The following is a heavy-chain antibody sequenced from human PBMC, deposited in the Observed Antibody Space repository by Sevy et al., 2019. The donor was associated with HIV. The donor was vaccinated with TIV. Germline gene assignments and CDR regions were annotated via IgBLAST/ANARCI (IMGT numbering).Heavy chain of an antibody. CDR1: GGSINSDH. J-gene: IGHJ3*02. CDR3: ARRNDFDI. V-gene: IGHV4-59*08. Sequence: SETLSLTCTVSGGSINSDHWNWIRQPPGKGLEWIGYVYYTGGTNYKPSPKNRVTISIERTKNQFSLKLTSVTAADTAVYYCARRNDFDIWGQGTMVTVSS. CDR2: VYYTGGT.